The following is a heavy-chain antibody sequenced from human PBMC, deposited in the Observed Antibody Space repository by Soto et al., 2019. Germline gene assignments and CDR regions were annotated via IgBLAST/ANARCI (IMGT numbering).Heavy chain of an antibody. V-gene: IGHV1-69*02. CDR3: ATAFTYYYYGMDV. CDR2: IIPILGIA. D-gene: IGHD2-15*01. Sequence: QVQLVQSGAEVKKPGSSVKVSCKASGGTFSSYTISWVRQAPGQGLEWMGRIIPILGIANYAQKFQGRVTITADKSTSTAYRELSSLRSEDTAVYYCATAFTYYYYGMDVWGQGTTVTVSS. CDR1: GGTFSSYT. J-gene: IGHJ6*02.